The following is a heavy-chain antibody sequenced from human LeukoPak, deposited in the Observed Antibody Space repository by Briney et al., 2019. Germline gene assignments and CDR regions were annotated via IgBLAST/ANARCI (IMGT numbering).Heavy chain of an antibody. J-gene: IGHJ4*02. V-gene: IGHV3-48*01. CDR1: GFTFSSYS. CDR2: ISSSSSTV. Sequence: GGSLRLSCAASGFTFSSYSMNWVRQAPGKGLEWVSYISSSSSTVYYADSVKGRFTISRDNSKNTLFLHMNTLRADDTAVYHCAKHGSENYFFFHYWGQGTLVTVSS. D-gene: IGHD3-10*01. CDR3: AKHGSENYFFFHY.